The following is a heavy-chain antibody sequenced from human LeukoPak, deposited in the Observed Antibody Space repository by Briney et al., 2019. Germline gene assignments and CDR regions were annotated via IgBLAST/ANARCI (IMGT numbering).Heavy chain of an antibody. Sequence: PSETLSLTCTVSGGSIGSYYWSWIRQPPGKGLEWIGYIYYSGSTNYNPSLKSRVTISVDTSKNQFSLKLSSVTAADTAVYYCARESWYLPELCSGGSCYSSYFDYWGQGTLVTVSS. D-gene: IGHD2-15*01. CDR2: IYYSGST. J-gene: IGHJ4*02. CDR1: GGSIGSYY. CDR3: ARESWYLPELCSGGSCYSSYFDY. V-gene: IGHV4-59*01.